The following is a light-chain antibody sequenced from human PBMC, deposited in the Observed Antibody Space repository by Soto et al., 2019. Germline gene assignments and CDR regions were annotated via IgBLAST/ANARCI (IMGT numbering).Light chain of an antibody. CDR3: QQNNVWPPLT. V-gene: IGKV3-15*01. Sequence: EIVMTQSPATLSVSPGERATLSCRASQSVNSNLAWYRQTPGQAPRLLISDASTRDTGVPARFSGSGSGTELTLTIISLQSEDSGIYYCQQNNVWPPLTFGGGTKLEIK. J-gene: IGKJ4*01. CDR2: DAS. CDR1: QSVNSN.